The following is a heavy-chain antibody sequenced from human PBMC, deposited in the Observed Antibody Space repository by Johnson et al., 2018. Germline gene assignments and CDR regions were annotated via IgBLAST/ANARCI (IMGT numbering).Heavy chain of an antibody. CDR2: IIPILGIA. CDR3: VADVGRYYDRSGSPGAAFDI. D-gene: IGHD3-22*01. J-gene: IGHJ3*02. CDR1: GGTFTSYA. Sequence: QVQLVQSGAEVKKPGSSVKVSCKASGGTFTSYAFSWVRQAPGQGLEWMGRIIPILGIANYAQKFQGRVTITADKSTSTAYMELSSLRSEDTAVDYWVADVGRYYDRSGSPGAAFDIWGQGTMVTVSS. V-gene: IGHV1-69*04.